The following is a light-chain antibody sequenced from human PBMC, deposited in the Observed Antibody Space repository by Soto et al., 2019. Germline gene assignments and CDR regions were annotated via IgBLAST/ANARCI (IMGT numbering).Light chain of an antibody. Sequence: IVLTQSPGTLSLSPGQRATLSCRASESISRDYLAWYQQRLGQAPRLLIYGASSGATGIPDRFSGSGSGTDFTLTISRLEPEDFAVYHCQQYGDSPLTFGGGTKVEIK. CDR1: ESISRDY. CDR3: QQYGDSPLT. CDR2: GAS. V-gene: IGKV3-20*01. J-gene: IGKJ4*01.